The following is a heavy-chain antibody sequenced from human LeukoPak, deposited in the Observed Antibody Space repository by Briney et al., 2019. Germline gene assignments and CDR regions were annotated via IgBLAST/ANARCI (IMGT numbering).Heavy chain of an antibody. CDR1: GGTFSSYA. CDR3: ARDHVSMVRGVYYFDY. J-gene: IGHJ4*02. Sequence: EASVNVSCKASGGTFSSYAISWVRQAPRQGLEWMGGIIPIFGTANYAQKFQGRVTITADESTSTAYMELSSLRSEDTAVYYCARDHVSMVRGVYYFDYWGQGTLVTVSS. CDR2: IIPIFGTA. V-gene: IGHV1-69*01. D-gene: IGHD3-10*01.